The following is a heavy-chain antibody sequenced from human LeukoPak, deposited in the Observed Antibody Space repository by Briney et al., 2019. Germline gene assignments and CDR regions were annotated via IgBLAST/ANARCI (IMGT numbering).Heavy chain of an antibody. CDR2: MNPNSGNT. CDR3: ARGTRNRGWYRGGDYYYYYMHV. Sequence: GASVKVSCKASGYTFTSYDINWVRQATGQGLEWMGWMNPNSGNTGYAQKFQGRVTMTRNTSISTAYMELSSLRSEDTAVYYCARGTRNRGWYRGGDYYYYYMHVWGKGTTVTVSS. V-gene: IGHV1-8*01. J-gene: IGHJ6*03. CDR1: GYTFTSYD. D-gene: IGHD6-19*01.